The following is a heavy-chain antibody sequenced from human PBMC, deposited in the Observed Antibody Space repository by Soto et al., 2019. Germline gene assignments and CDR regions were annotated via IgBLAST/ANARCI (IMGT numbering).Heavy chain of an antibody. J-gene: IGHJ4*02. CDR3: ARDYERPYYFDY. V-gene: IGHV1-8*01. CDR1: GYTFTSYD. Sequence: ASVKVSCKASGYTFTSYDINWVRRATGQGLEWMGWMNPNSGNTGYAQKFQGRVTMTRNTSISTAYMELSSLRSEDTAVYYCARDYERPYYFDYWGQGTLVTVSS. CDR2: MNPNSGNT. D-gene: IGHD3-16*01.